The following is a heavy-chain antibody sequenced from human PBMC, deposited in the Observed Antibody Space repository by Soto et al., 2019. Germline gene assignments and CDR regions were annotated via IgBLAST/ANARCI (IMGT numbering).Heavy chain of an antibody. Sequence: QLQLQESGPGLVKPSETLSLTCTVSGGSISSSSYYWGWMRQPPGKELEWIGSVYYSGSTFYNPSLKRRITISVDTSKIKFWLKLGSMTAAGTAVYYCASVLSVPKQWARLGYWYFDLWARGTLVTVSS. J-gene: IGHJ2*01. D-gene: IGHD1-26*01. CDR3: ASVLSVPKQWARLGYWYFDL. CDR1: GGSISSSSYY. V-gene: IGHV4-39*01. CDR2: VYYSGST.